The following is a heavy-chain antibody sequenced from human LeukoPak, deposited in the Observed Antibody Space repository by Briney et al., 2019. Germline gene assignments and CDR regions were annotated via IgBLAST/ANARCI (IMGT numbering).Heavy chain of an antibody. J-gene: IGHJ6*02. D-gene: IGHD1-26*01. CDR3: ARRPWGGMDV. V-gene: IGHV4-61*05. Sequence: SETLSLTCTVSGGSISSSSYHWGWIRQPPGKGLEWVGYIHSGSTNYNPSLKSRVTISVDTSKNQFSLKLSSVTAADTAVYYCARRPWGGMDVWGQGTTVTVSS. CDR2: IHSGST. CDR1: GGSISSSSYH.